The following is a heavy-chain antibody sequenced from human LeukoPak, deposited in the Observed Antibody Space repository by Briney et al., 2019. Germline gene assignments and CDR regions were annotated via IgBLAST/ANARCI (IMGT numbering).Heavy chain of an antibody. CDR3: ARDRKDGSNYAGTNDY. V-gene: IGHV3-7*01. J-gene: IGHJ4*02. CDR2: IKQDGSEK. CDR1: GFTFSSYW. D-gene: IGHD5-24*01. Sequence: GGSLRLSCAASGFTFSSYWMSWLRQAPGKGLEGVANIKQDGSEKYYVDSVKGRFTISRDNAKNSLYLQMNSLRAEDTAVYYCARDRKDGSNYAGTNDYWGQGTLVTVSS.